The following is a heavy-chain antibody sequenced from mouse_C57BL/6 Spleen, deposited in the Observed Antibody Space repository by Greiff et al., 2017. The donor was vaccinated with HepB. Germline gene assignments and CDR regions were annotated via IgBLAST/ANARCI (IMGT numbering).Heavy chain of an antibody. J-gene: IGHJ3*01. CDR1: GYTFTSYW. CDR2: IDPSDSET. V-gene: IGHV1-52*01. CDR3: ARGDYSNYPFAY. D-gene: IGHD2-5*01. Sequence: QVQLQQPGAELVRPGSSVKLSCKASGYTFTSYWMHWVKQRPIQGLEWIGNIDPSDSETHYNQKFKDKATLTVDKSSSTAYMQLSSLTSEDSAVYYCARGDYSNYPFAYWGQGTLVTVSA.